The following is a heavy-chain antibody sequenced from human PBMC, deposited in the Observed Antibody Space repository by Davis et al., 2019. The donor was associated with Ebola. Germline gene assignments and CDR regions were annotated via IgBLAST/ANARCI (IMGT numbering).Heavy chain of an antibody. CDR3: ARGVFNYGTFNWFDP. CDR2: MNPNSGNT. D-gene: IGHD3-10*01. J-gene: IGHJ5*02. Sequence: AASVKVSCKASGYTFTSYDIHWVRQAPGQGLEWMGWMNPNSGNTGYAQKFQGRVTMTRNTSIGTAYMELSSLRSEDTAVYYCARGVFNYGTFNWFDPWGQGILVTVSS. CDR1: GYTFTSYD. V-gene: IGHV1-8*01.